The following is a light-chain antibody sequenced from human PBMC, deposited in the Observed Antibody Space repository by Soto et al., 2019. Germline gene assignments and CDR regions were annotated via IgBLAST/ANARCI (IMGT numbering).Light chain of an antibody. J-gene: IGLJ2*01. Sequence: QSVLTQPPSVSGAPGQTVTISCTGSSSNIGAGYDVHWYQQLPRTAPKVLIYDDTNRPSGVPDRFSGSRSGTSASLAITGLQAEDEADYYCHSYDSRLTGSVFGGGTKLTVL. CDR3: HSYDSRLTGSV. CDR2: DDT. CDR1: SSNIGAGYD. V-gene: IGLV1-40*01.